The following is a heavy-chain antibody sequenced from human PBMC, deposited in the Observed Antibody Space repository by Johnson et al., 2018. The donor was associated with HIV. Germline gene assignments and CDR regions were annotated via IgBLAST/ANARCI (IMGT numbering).Heavy chain of an antibody. D-gene: IGHD3-3*01. CDR3: ASLYYNFWSGYSSSGWSHAFDI. Sequence: VQLMESGGGLVQPGGSLRLSCAASGFTFDDYGMRWVRQAPGKGLEWVCGINWNGGTTGNADSVKGRFTISRDNAKNSLHLQMNSLRAEDTAVYYCASLYYNFWSGYSSSGWSHAFDIWGQGTMVTVSS. CDR2: INWNGGTT. V-gene: IGHV3-20*04. J-gene: IGHJ3*02. CDR1: GFTFDDYG.